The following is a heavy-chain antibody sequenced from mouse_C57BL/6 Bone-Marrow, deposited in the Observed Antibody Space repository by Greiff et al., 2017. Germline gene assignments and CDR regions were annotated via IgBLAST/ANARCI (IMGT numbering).Heavy chain of an antibody. J-gene: IGHJ3*01. D-gene: IGHD2-4*01. CDR3: TRNYYDYDGAWFAY. CDR2: IDPETGGT. CDR1: GYTFTDYE. Sequence: LQESGAELVRPGASVTLSCKASGYTFTDYEMHWVKQTPVHGLEWIGAIDPETGGTAYNQKFKGKAILTADKSSSTAYMELRSLTSEDSAVYYCTRNYYDYDGAWFAYWGQGTLVTVSA. V-gene: IGHV1-15*01.